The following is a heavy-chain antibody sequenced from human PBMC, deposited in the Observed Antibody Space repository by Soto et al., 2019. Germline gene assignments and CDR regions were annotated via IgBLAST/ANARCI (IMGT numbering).Heavy chain of an antibody. D-gene: IGHD2-21*02. CDR3: VRGPFCGSDCHSDS. V-gene: IGHV4-4*07. CDR1: GGSVSDYY. CDR2: IRPGGNT. J-gene: IGHJ5*01. Sequence: SETLSLTCTVYGGSVSDYYWSWVRQPAGKGLEWIGRIRPGGNTNYSPSLMGRVTMSVDTSRNQFSLKLTSVTAADTAVYYCVRGPFCGSDCHSDSWGKGALVTVSS.